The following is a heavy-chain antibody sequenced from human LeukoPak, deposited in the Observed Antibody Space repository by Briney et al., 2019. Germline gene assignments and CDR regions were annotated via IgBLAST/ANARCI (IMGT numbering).Heavy chain of an antibody. CDR1: GYTFTSYG. D-gene: IGHD3-22*01. Sequence: GASVKVSCKASGYTFTSYGISWVRQAPGQGLEWMGWINPNSGGTNYAQKFQGRVTMTRDTSISTAYMELSRLRSDDTAVYYCARAYYYDSSGYQGFDYWGQGTLVTVSS. CDR3: ARAYYYDSSGYQGFDY. CDR2: INPNSGGT. J-gene: IGHJ4*02. V-gene: IGHV1-2*02.